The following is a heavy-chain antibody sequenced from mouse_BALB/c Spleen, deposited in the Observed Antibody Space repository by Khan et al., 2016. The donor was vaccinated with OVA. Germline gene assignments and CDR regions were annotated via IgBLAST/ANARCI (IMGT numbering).Heavy chain of an antibody. Sequence: EVQLQESGPGLVKPSQSLSLTCSVTGYSITSGYFWNWIRQFPGNKLEWMGYIRYDGHSNYNPSIKNRISITRDTSKNPFYLKLNSVTPEDTSTXYGARGGSSGPAWFAYWGQGTLVTVAA. CDR1: GYSITSGYF. CDR3: ARGGSSGPAWFAY. V-gene: IGHV3-6*02. D-gene: IGHD3-1*01. CDR2: IRYDGHS. J-gene: IGHJ3*01.